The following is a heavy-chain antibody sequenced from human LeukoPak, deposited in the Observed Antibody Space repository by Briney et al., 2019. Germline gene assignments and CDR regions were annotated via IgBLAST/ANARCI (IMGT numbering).Heavy chain of an antibody. V-gene: IGHV3-21*01. CDR1: GLTFSSYN. CDR3: ARDPYSGSYGNYYYYFMDV. Sequence: GGSLRLSCAASGLTFSSYNMNWVRQAPGKGLEWVSSITSGSSYIYYADSVKGRFTISRDNAKNSLYLQMNSLRAEDTAVYYCARDPYSGSYGNYYYYFMDVWGKGTTVTISS. CDR2: ITSGSSYI. D-gene: IGHD1-26*01. J-gene: IGHJ6*03.